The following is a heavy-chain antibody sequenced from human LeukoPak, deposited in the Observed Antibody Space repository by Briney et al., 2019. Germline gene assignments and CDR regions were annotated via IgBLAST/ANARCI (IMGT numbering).Heavy chain of an antibody. CDR1: GFTFSSYG. V-gene: IGHV3-7*01. CDR2: IKQDGSEK. Sequence: GRSLRLSCAASGFTFSSYGMHWVRQAPGKGLEWVANIKQDGSEKYYVDSVKGRFTISRDNAKNSLYLQMNSLRAEDTAVYYCARDGPRSGATPIDYWGQGTLVTVSS. CDR3: ARDGPRSGATPIDY. J-gene: IGHJ4*02. D-gene: IGHD1-26*01.